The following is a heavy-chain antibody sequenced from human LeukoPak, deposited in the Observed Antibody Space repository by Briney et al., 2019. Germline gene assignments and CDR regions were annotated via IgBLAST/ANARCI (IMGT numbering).Heavy chain of an antibody. Sequence: SETLSLTCAVYGGSFSGYYWSWIRQPPGKGLEWIGEINHSGSTNYNPSLKSRVTISVDTSKNQFSLKLSSVTAADTAVYYCARGSGGSSNYRGQGTLVTVSS. J-gene: IGHJ4*02. V-gene: IGHV4-34*01. CDR2: INHSGST. CDR3: ARGSGGSSNY. CDR1: GGSFSGYY. D-gene: IGHD2-15*01.